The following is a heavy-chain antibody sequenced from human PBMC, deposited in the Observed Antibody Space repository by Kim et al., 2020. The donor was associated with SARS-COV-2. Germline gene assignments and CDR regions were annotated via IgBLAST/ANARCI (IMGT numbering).Heavy chain of an antibody. V-gene: IGHV3-23*01. CDR2: IPGSCDYT. CDR3: ARGLIWGTYRYHDY. Sequence: GGSLRLSCAASGFTFTSYAMHWVRQAPGKGLDWVSAIPGSCDYTYYADSVQGRFTISRDNSTHTHYLQMNSLRAEDTAVYYCARGLIWGTYRYHDYWGQGTLVTVSS. D-gene: IGHD3-16*02. J-gene: IGHJ4*02. CDR1: GFTFTSYA.